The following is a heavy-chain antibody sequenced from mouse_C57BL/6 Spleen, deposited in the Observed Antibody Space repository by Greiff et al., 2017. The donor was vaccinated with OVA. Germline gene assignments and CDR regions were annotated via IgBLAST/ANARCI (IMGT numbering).Heavy chain of an antibody. Sequence: VQLKESGAELVRPGASVKLSCTASGFNIKDDYMHWVKQRPEQGLEWIGWIDPENGDTEYASKFQGKATITAYTSSNTAYLQLSSLTSEDTAVYYCTFYDYDGPGFAYWGQGTLVTVSA. CDR2: IDPENGDT. CDR1: GFNIKDDY. CDR3: TFYDYDGPGFAY. D-gene: IGHD2-4*01. J-gene: IGHJ3*01. V-gene: IGHV14-4*01.